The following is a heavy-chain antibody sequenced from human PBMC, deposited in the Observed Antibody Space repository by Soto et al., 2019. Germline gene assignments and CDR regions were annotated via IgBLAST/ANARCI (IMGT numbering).Heavy chain of an antibody. D-gene: IGHD1-7*01. Sequence: GVSLRLSCAASGLTFSDYYMSWIRQDPGKGLEWVSYISSRSSTIFYADSVKGRFTISRDNVKNSLYLQLNSLRAEDTAVYYWGSGTIVPFFVFRGKGFLVTVS. J-gene: IGHJ4*02. CDR3: GSGTIVPFFVF. CDR1: GLTFSDYY. V-gene: IGHV3-11*01. CDR2: ISSRSSTI.